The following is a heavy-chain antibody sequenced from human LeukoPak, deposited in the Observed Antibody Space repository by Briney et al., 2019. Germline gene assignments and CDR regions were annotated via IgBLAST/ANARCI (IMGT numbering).Heavy chain of an antibody. CDR3: ARRDGHNAY. V-gene: IGHV3-66*01. D-gene: IGHD5-24*01. J-gene: IGHJ4*02. CDR1: GFTVSTNY. Sequence: GGSLRLSCAASGFTVSTNYVTWVRQTPGKGLEWVSVIYSGGSTYYADSVKGRFTISRDNSKNTLYLQMYSLRVEDTAVYYCARRDGHNAYWGQGTLVTVSS. CDR2: IYSGGST.